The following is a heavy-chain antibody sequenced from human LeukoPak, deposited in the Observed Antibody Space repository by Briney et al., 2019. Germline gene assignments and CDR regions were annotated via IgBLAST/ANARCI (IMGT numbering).Heavy chain of an antibody. CDR1: GYTFTSYD. V-gene: IGHV1-8*01. Sequence: ASVKVSCKASGYTFTSYDINWVRQATGQGLEWMGWMNPNSGNTGYAQKFQGRVTMTRNTSISTAYMELSSLRSEDTAVYYCARGQSFYSSGWYFYYYYGMDVWGQGTTVTASS. CDR2: MNPNSGNT. J-gene: IGHJ6*02. CDR3: ARGQSFYSSGWYFYYYYGMDV. D-gene: IGHD6-19*01.